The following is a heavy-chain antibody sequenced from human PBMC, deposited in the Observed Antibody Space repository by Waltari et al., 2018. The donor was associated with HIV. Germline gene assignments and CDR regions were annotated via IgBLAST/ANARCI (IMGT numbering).Heavy chain of an antibody. CDR1: GYTFTGYY. CDR3: ARGYIPRFGWETYGP. J-gene: IGHJ5*02. V-gene: IGHV1-2*02. CDR2: INPNSGGT. D-gene: IGHD3-9*01. Sequence: QVQLVQSGAEVKKPGASVKVSCKASGYTFTGYYMHWVRPAPGKGLEWMGGINPNSGGTNYAQKCQGRVTMNRDTSISTAYMELSRLRSDDTAVYYCARGYIPRFGWETYGPWGQGTLVTVSS.